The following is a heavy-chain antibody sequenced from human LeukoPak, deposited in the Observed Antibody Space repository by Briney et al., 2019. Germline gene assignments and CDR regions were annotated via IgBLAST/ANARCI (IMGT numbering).Heavy chain of an antibody. CDR2: IYHSGST. CDR3: ARGGARQYYFDY. Sequence: SETLSLTCTVSGYSISSGYYWGWIRQPPGKGLEWIGSIYHSGSTYYNPSHKSRVTISVDTSKNQFSLKLSSVTAADTAVYYCARGGARQYYFDYWGQGTLVTVSS. V-gene: IGHV4-38-2*02. D-gene: IGHD1-26*01. J-gene: IGHJ4*02. CDR1: GYSISSGYY.